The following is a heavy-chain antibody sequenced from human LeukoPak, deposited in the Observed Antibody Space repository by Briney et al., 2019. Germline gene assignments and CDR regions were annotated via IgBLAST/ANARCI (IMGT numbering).Heavy chain of an antibody. D-gene: IGHD3-22*01. Sequence: GGSLRLPCAASGFTFSSYSMNWVRQAPGKGLEWVSYISSSSSTIYYADSVKGRFTISRDNAKNSLYLQMNSLRAEDTAVYYCARGYYYDSSGYYNWGQGTLVTVSS. CDR2: ISSSSSTI. CDR3: ARGYYYDSSGYYN. V-gene: IGHV3-48*01. CDR1: GFTFSSYS. J-gene: IGHJ4*02.